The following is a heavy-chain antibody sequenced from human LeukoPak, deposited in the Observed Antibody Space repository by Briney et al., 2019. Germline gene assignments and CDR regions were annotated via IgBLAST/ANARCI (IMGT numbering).Heavy chain of an antibody. D-gene: IGHD3-16*01. CDR3: QCHTASWVFEY. J-gene: IGHJ4*02. CDR1: GLTFGDFA. CDR2: IRSKAYGGTT. Sequence: GGSLRLSCITSGLTFGDFAMSWFRRAPGKGLEWVGFIRSKAYGGTTESVASVKGRFTISRDDSKSIAYLQMNNLEAEDTAVYYCQCHTASWVFEYRGQGTLVTVSS. V-gene: IGHV3-49*03.